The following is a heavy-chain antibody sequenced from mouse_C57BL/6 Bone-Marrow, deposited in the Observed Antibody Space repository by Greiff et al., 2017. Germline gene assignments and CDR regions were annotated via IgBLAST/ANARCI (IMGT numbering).Heavy chain of an antibody. V-gene: IGHV1-74*01. J-gene: IGHJ2*01. Sequence: VQLQQPGAELVKPGASVKVSCKASGYTFTSYWMHWVKQRPGQGLEWIGRLHPSDSDTNYNQTFKGKATLTVDKSSSTAYMQLSSLTSADSAVXYCAIWSTTVYFDYWGQGTTRTVSS. CDR1: GYTFTSYW. D-gene: IGHD1-1*01. CDR2: LHPSDSDT. CDR3: AIWSTTVYFDY.